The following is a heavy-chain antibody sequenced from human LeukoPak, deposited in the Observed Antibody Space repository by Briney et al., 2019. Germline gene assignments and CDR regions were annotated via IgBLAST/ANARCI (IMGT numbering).Heavy chain of an antibody. CDR3: AASITMVRGVSGVDY. D-gene: IGHD3-10*01. CDR1: GFTFSSYA. J-gene: IGHJ4*02. CDR2: ISYDGSNK. V-gene: IGHV3-30*04. Sequence: GGSLRLSCAASGFTFSSYAMHWVRQAPGKGLEWVAVISYDGSNKYYADSVKGRFTISRDNSKNTLYLQMNSLRAEDTAVYYCAASITMVRGVSGVDYWGQGTLVTVSS.